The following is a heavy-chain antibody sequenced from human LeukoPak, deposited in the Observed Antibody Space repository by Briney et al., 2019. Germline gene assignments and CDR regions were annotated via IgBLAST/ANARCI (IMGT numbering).Heavy chain of an antibody. Sequence: GGSLRLSCAASGFTFSSYSMNWVRQAPGKGLEWVANINQDGSDKYYVDSVKGRFTISRDNAKNSLYLQMNSLRAEDTAVYYCARRLVGTPDYFDYWGQGTLVTVSS. CDR3: ARRLVGTPDYFDY. V-gene: IGHV3-7*01. CDR1: GFTFSSYS. J-gene: IGHJ4*02. D-gene: IGHD4-23*01. CDR2: INQDGSDK.